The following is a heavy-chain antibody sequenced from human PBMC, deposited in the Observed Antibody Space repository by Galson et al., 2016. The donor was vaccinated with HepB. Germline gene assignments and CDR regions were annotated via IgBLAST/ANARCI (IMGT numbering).Heavy chain of an antibody. Sequence: TLSLTCTVSGGSINSGSYYWSWIRQPAGKGLEWIGRIYPSGGTNFNPSLKSRLSISLDTSKRHISLELSSVTAADTAVYYCARESGPRGLPFDYWGQGILVTVSS. CDR3: ARESGPRGLPFDY. D-gene: IGHD3-3*01. V-gene: IGHV4-61*02. CDR1: GGSINSGSYY. CDR2: IYPSGGT. J-gene: IGHJ4*02.